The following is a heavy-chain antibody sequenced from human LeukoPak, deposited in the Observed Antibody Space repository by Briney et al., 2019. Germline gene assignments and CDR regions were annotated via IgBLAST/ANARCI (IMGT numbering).Heavy chain of an antibody. J-gene: IGHJ5*02. D-gene: IGHD6-19*01. CDR3: ARGRYSSGWYKEKTWFDP. CDR1: GVSLSRGGYS. CDR2: IYHTGNT. V-gene: IGHV4-30-4*07. Sequence: SETLSLTCTVSGVSLSRGGYSWTWIRQPPRKGLEWIGDIYHTGNTNYNPSLKSRFTISVDASKNQVSLRLTSVTAADTAVYYCARGRYSSGWYKEKTWFDPWGQGILVTVSS.